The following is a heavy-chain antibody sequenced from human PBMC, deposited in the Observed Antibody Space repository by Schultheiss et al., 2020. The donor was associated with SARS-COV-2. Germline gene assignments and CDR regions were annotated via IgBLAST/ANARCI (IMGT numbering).Heavy chain of an antibody. J-gene: IGHJ5*02. CDR1: GGSISSSSYY. Sequence: SETLSLTCTVSGGSISSSSYYWAWIRQPPGKGLEWIGSIYYSGSTYYNSSLKSRVTISVDTSKNQFSLKLSSVTAADTAVYYCARASGSYWYNWFDPWGQGTLVTVSS. V-gene: IGHV4-39*07. CDR2: IYYSGST. D-gene: IGHD1-26*01. CDR3: ARASGSYWYNWFDP.